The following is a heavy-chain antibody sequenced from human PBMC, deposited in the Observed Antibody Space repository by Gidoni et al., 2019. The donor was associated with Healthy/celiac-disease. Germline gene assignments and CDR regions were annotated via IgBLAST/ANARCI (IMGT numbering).Heavy chain of an antibody. D-gene: IGHD1-26*01. V-gene: IGHV4-30-2*01. CDR1: GGSISSGGYS. CDR3: ARAYSGSYEGLFDY. J-gene: IGHJ4*02. Sequence: QLQLQESGSGLVKPSQTLSPTCAVSGGSISSGGYSWSCLRQPPGKGLEWIGYIYHSGSTYYNPSLKSRVTISVDRSKNQCSLKLSSVTAADTAVYYCARAYSGSYEGLFDYWGQGTLVTVSS. CDR2: IYHSGST.